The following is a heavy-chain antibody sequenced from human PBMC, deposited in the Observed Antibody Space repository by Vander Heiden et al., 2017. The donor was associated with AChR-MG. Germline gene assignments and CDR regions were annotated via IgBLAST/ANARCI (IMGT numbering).Heavy chain of an antibody. CDR1: GYTFTSYD. D-gene: IGHD3-22*01. CDR2: MNPNSGNT. CDR3: ASARTGNYYDSSGYSSFDY. Sequence: QVQLVQSGAEVKKPGASVKVSCKASGYTFTSYDINWVRQATGQGLEWMGGMNPNSGNTGYAQKFQGRVTMTRNTSISTAYMELSSLRSEDTAVYYCASARTGNYYDSSGYSSFDYWGQGTLVTVSS. J-gene: IGHJ4*02. V-gene: IGHV1-8*01.